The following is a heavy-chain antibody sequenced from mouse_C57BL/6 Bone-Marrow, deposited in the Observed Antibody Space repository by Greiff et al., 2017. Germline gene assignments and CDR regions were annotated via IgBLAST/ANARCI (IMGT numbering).Heavy chain of an antibody. Sequence: QVQLKQSGPELVKPGASVKISCKASGYAFSSSWMNWVKQRPGTGLEWIGRIYPGDGDTNYNGKFKGKATLTADKSSSTAYMQLSSLTSEDSAVYFCARESLYYYGSSYWYFDVWGTGTTVTVSS. J-gene: IGHJ1*03. D-gene: IGHD1-1*01. CDR2: IYPGDGDT. CDR1: GYAFSSSW. CDR3: ARESLYYYGSSYWYFDV. V-gene: IGHV1-82*01.